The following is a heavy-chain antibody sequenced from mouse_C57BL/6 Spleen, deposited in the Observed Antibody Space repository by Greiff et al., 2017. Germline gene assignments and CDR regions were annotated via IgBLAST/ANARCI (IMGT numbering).Heavy chain of an antibody. J-gene: IGHJ2*01. V-gene: IGHV1-82*01. CDR3: ARGNYYGSSDFDY. Sequence: VKLVESGPELVKPGASVKISCKASGYAFSSSWMNWVKQRPGKGLEWIGRIYPGDGDTNYNGKFKGKATLTADKSSSTAYMQLSSLTSEDSAVYFCARGNYYGSSDFDYWGQGTTLTVSS. D-gene: IGHD1-1*01. CDR2: IYPGDGDT. CDR1: GYAFSSSW.